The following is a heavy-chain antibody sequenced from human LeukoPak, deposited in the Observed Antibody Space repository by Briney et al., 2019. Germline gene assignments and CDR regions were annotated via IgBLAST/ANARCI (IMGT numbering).Heavy chain of an antibody. J-gene: IGHJ4*02. CDR1: GFTFSSAW. D-gene: IGHD4-17*01. CDR3: ARDLSDTVTCDY. Sequence: GGSLRLSCAASGFTFSSAWMSWVRQAPGKGLEWVGRIKTKTDGGTPDYAAPVKGRFTISRDDSKNTLYLQMNSLRAEDTGVYYCARDLSDTVTCDYWGQGTLVTVSS. V-gene: IGHV3-15*05. CDR2: IKTKTDGGTP.